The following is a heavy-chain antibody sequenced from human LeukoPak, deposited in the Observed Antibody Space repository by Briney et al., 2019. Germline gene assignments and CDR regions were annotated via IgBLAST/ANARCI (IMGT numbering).Heavy chain of an antibody. CDR1: GYAFASSW. J-gene: IGHJ4*02. CDR2: IYPGDSDT. D-gene: IGHD2-15*01. Sequence: GESLKISCMGSGYAFASSWIGWVRQMPGQGLEWMAIIYPGDSDTRYSPSFQGQVTISVDKSVSTAYLQWHRLKASDTAMYYCVSPFWTYGSRDECWGQGTLVTVSS. CDR3: VSPFWTYGSRDEC. V-gene: IGHV5-51*01.